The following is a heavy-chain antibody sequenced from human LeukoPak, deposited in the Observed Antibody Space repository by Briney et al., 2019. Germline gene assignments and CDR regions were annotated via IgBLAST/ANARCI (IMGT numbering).Heavy chain of an antibody. D-gene: IGHD3-10*01. CDR2: IWYDGSNK. J-gene: IGHJ5*02. V-gene: IGHV3-33*01. Sequence: PGGSLRLSCAASGFTFSSYGMHWVRQAPGKGLEWVAVIWYDGSNKYYADSVKGRFTISRDNSKNTLYLQMNSLRAEDTAVYYCAGSGGYNWFDPWGQGTLVTVSS. CDR3: AGSGGYNWFDP. CDR1: GFTFSSYG.